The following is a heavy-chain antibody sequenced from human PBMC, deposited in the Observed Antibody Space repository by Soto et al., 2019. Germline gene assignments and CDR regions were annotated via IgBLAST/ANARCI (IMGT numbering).Heavy chain of an antibody. V-gene: IGHV3-48*02. CDR1: GFTFSSYS. J-gene: IGHJ5*02. CDR2: ISSSSSTI. D-gene: IGHD5-18*01. Sequence: GGSLRLSCAASGFTFSSYSMNWVRQAPGKGLEWVSYISSSSSTIYYADSVKGRFTISRDNAKNSLYLQMNSLRDEDTAVYYCSRGSRGYSYEEGFDPWGQGTLVTVSS. CDR3: SRGSRGYSYEEGFDP.